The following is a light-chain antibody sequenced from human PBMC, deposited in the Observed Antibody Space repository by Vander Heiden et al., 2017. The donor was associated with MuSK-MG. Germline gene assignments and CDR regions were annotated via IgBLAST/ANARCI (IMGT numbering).Light chain of an antibody. V-gene: IGLV2-14*02. Sequence: SALTQPASVSGSPGQAISNTCAGSTSEIGSYNLVSWYQHHPGTAPKLILYEGTKRPSGVSSRFSGSRSGTTASLTISGLQAEDEADYYCCTYTGTTTVVVFGAGTMLTVL. CDR1: TSEIGSYNL. CDR2: EGT. CDR3: CTYTGTTTVVV. J-gene: IGLJ2*01.